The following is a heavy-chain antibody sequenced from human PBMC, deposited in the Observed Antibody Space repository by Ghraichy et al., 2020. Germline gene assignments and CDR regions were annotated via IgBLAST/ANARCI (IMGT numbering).Heavy chain of an antibody. CDR3: ARSGSFYSNCFDP. Sequence: ESLNISCTVSGGSISSYYWNWIRQPPGKGLEWIGYIYYSGSTDYNPSLKSRVTISVDTSKNQFSLKLSSVTAADTAVYYCARSGSFYSNCFDPWGQGTLVTVSS. CDR2: IYYSGST. D-gene: IGHD3-10*01. CDR1: GGSISSYY. V-gene: IGHV4-59*01. J-gene: IGHJ5*02.